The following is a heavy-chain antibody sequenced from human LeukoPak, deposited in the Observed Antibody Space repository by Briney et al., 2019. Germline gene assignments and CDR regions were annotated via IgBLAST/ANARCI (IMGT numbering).Heavy chain of an antibody. Sequence: SQTLSLTCAISGDSVSSNSAAWNWIRQSPSRGLEWLGRTYYRSKWYNDYAVSVKSRITLNPGTSKNQFSLQLNSVTPEDTAVYYCARDSSSSWFSSFDYWGQGTLVTVSS. V-gene: IGHV6-1*01. J-gene: IGHJ4*02. CDR3: ARDSSSSWFSSFDY. CDR2: TYYRSKWYN. CDR1: GDSVSSNSAA. D-gene: IGHD6-13*01.